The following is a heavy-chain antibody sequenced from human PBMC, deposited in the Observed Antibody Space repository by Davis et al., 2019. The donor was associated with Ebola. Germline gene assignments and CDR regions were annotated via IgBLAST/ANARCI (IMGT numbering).Heavy chain of an antibody. Sequence: SETLSLTCAVSGVSIGSGGFSWGWIRQPPGKGLEWIASIYSGGSAYYNPSFESRVYISLDTSRDQFSLKLNSVTAADTAVYYCARYSYNPNWFDPWGQGTLVTVSS. CDR3: ARYSYNPNWFDP. J-gene: IGHJ5*02. CDR1: GVSIGSGGFS. CDR2: IYSGGSA. D-gene: IGHD5-18*01. V-gene: IGHV4-39*01.